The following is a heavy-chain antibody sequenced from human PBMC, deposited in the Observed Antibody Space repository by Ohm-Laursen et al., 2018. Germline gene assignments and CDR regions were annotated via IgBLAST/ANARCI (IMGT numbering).Heavy chain of an antibody. V-gene: IGHV3-7*01. CDR2: MNEIGSEK. J-gene: IGHJ4*02. Sequence: SLRLSCAASGFTFTSYWMSWARQAPGKGLEWVANMNEIGSEKYFVDSVRGRFTISRDNAKNSLSLQMNSLRVEDTAVYYCAKGRDLTGGWGQGTLVIVSS. CDR3: AKGRDLTGG. D-gene: IGHD2-8*02. CDR1: GFTFTSYW.